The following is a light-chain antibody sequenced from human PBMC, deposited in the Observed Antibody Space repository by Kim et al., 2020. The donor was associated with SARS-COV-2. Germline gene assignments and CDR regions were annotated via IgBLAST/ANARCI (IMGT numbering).Light chain of an antibody. Sequence: SASVRYRVTITCQASQAINNYLNWYQQKQGKAPRLLIYSGSNLETGVPSRFSGSGSGTDFTFTISSLQPEDIATYYCQQYGDLPSTFGQGTKLEI. CDR2: SGS. V-gene: IGKV1-33*01. J-gene: IGKJ2*01. CDR1: QAINNY. CDR3: QQYGDLPST.